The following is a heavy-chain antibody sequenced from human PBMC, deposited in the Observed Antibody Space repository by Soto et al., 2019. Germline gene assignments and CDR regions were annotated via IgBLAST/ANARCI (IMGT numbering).Heavy chain of an antibody. CDR2: IYYSGST. CDR1: GGSVSSGSYY. CDR3: ARDYYDRYFDY. J-gene: IGHJ4*02. Sequence: SETLSLTCTVSGGSVSSGSYYWSRIRQPPGKGLEWIGYIYYSGSTNYNPSLKSRVTISVDTSKNQFSLKLSSVTAADTAVYYCARDYYDRYFDYWGQGTLVTVSS. D-gene: IGHD3-22*01. V-gene: IGHV4-61*01.